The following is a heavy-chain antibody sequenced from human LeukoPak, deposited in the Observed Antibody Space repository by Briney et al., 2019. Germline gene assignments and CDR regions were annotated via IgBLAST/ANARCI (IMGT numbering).Heavy chain of an antibody. J-gene: IGHJ4*02. Sequence: GGSLRLSCAASGFTFSDYYMSWIRPAPGKGLEWVSYISSSGSTIYYADSVKGRFTISRDNAKNSLYLQMNSLRAEDTAVYYCARDGYDYVWGSYRPVDYWGQGTLVTVSS. CDR3: ARDGYDYVWGSYRPVDY. CDR1: GFTFSDYY. D-gene: IGHD3-16*02. CDR2: ISSSGSTI. V-gene: IGHV3-11*01.